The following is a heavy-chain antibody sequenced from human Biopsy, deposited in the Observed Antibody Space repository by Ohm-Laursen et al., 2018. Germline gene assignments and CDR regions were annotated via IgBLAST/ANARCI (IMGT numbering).Heavy chain of an antibody. CDR1: GYTFTNYA. V-gene: IGHV1-18*01. CDR2: ISVKTGNT. D-gene: IGHD3-3*01. J-gene: IGHJ4*02. Sequence: AASVKVSCKASGYTFTNYAINWVRQAPGQGLEWLGWISVKTGNTNYTQKLQGRVTMITDTSTNTAYMELRSLRSDDTALYYCAREGTSVTFFGKISDYYFDFWGPGTVVTVSS. CDR3: AREGTSVTFFGKISDYYFDF.